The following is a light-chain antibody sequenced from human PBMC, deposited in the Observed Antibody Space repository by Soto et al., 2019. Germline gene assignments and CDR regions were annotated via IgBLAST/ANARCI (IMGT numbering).Light chain of an antibody. V-gene: IGKV1-5*01. CDR2: DAS. CDR1: QNINMW. J-gene: IGKJ1*01. Sequence: DIPMTQSPSPLSASVGDRVTITCRASQNINMWLAWYQQKPGKAPKLLIYDASSLQSGVPSRFGGSGSGTDFTLTITSLLPDDCATYYCQHYSLYSPWTFGQGTKVEI. CDR3: QHYSLYSPWT.